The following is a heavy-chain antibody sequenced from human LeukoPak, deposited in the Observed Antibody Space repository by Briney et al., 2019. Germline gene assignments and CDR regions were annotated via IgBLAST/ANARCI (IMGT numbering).Heavy chain of an antibody. D-gene: IGHD3-3*01. CDR3: ARDGAYDFWSGYYSY. V-gene: IGHV3-30-3*01. CDR2: ISYDGSNK. Sequence: GGSLRLSCAASGFTFSSYAMPWVRQAPGKGLEWVAVISYDGSNKYYADSVKGRFTISRDNSKNTLYLQMNSLRAEDTAVYYCARDGAYDFWSGYYSYWGQGTLVTVSS. CDR1: GFTFSSYA. J-gene: IGHJ4*02.